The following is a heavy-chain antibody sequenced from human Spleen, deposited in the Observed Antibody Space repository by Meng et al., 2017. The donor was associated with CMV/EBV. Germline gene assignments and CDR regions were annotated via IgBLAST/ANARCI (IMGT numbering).Heavy chain of an antibody. CDR1: GFTCSSYA. CDR2: ISPSGDST. CDR3: AKSPLRSRFGVVIGVDAFDL. D-gene: IGHD3-3*01. V-gene: IGHV3-23*01. Sequence: GGSLRLSCAASGFTCSSYAMSWVRQAPGKGLEWVSSISPSGDSTYYADSVKGRFTISRDNSKNTLYLQMNSLRAEDTAVYYCAKSPLRSRFGVVIGVDAFDLWGQGTMVTVSS. J-gene: IGHJ3*01.